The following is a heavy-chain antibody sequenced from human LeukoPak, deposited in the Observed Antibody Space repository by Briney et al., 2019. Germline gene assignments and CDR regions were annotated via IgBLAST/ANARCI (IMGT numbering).Heavy chain of an antibody. Sequence: PSETLSLTCTVSGGSISSSSYYWGWIRQPPGKGLEWIGSINYSGSTYYNPSLKSRVTISVDTSKNQFSLKLRSVTAADTAVYYCARGPDLQAQGLDIWGQGTMVTVSS. CDR1: GGSISSSSYY. V-gene: IGHV4-39*07. D-gene: IGHD4-11*01. J-gene: IGHJ3*02. CDR2: INYSGST. CDR3: ARGPDLQAQGLDI.